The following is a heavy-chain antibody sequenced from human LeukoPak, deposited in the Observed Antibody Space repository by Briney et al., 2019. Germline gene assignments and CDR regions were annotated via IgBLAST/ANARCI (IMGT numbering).Heavy chain of an antibody. CDR1: GYTFTGYY. D-gene: IGHD4-23*01. CDR2: INPNSGGT. CDR3: AKDYGGNLIYFDY. J-gene: IGHJ4*02. V-gene: IGHV1-2*02. Sequence: ASVKVSCKASGYTFTGYYLHWVRQAPGQGLEWMGWINPNSGGTNYAQKFQGRVTMTRDTSISTAYMELSRLRSDDMAVYYCAKDYGGNLIYFDYWGQGTLVTVSS.